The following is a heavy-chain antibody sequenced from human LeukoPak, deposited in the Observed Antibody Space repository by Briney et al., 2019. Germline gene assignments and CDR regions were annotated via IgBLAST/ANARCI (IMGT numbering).Heavy chain of an antibody. Sequence: ASVKVSCKASGYTPTELSMHWVRQAPGKGLEWMGGFDPEDGETIYAQKFQGRVTMTEDTSTDTAYMELSSLRSDDTAVYYCARVGRESSTGWLDYWGQGTLVTVSS. CDR3: ARVGRESSTGWLDY. CDR1: GYTPTELS. V-gene: IGHV1-24*01. D-gene: IGHD6-19*01. J-gene: IGHJ4*02. CDR2: FDPEDGET.